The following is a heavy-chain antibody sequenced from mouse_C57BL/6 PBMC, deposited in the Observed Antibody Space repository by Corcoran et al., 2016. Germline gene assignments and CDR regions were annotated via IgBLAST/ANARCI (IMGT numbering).Heavy chain of an antibody. J-gene: IGHJ4*01. D-gene: IGHD1-1*01. CDR1: GYSFTDYN. CDR2: INPNYGTT. V-gene: IGHV1-39*01. CDR3: ARITTVVAYYAMDY. Sequence: FQLQQSGPELVKPGASVKISCKASGYSFTDYNMNWVKQSNGKSLEWVGVINPNYGTTSYNQKFKGKATLTVDQSSSTAYMQLNSLTSEDSAVYYCARITTVVAYYAMDYWGQGTSVTVSS.